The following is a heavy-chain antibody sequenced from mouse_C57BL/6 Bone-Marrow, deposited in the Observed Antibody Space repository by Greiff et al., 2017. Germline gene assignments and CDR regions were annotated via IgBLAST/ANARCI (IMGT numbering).Heavy chain of an antibody. D-gene: IGHD2-4*01. Sequence: VQLKESGPELVKPGASVKISCKASGYSFTDYNMNWVKPSNGKSLEWIGVINPNYGTTSYNQKFKGKATLTVYQSSSTAYMQLNSLTSEASAVYYGTRGYDYDYAMDYWGQVTSVTVSS. CDR1: GYSFTDYN. CDR3: TRGYDYDYAMDY. CDR2: INPNYGTT. V-gene: IGHV1-39*01. J-gene: IGHJ4*01.